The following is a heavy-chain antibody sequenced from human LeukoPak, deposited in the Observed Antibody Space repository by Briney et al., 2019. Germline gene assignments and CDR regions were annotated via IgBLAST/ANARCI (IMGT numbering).Heavy chain of an antibody. CDR2: INPNSGGT. CDR1: GYTFTGYY. Sequence: ASVKVSCKAAGYTFTGYYMHWVRQAPGQGLEWMGRINPNSGGTNYAQKFQGRVTMTRDTSISTAYMELSRLRSDDTAVYYCARLHQVRYFDYWGRGTLVTVSS. CDR3: ARLHQVRYFDY. J-gene: IGHJ4*02. V-gene: IGHV1-2*06.